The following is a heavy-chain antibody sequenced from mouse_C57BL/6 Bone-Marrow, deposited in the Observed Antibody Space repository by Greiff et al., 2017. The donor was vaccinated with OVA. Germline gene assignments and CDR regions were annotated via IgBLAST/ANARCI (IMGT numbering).Heavy chain of an antibody. CDR2: INPNNGGT. CDR1: GYTFTDYY. V-gene: IGHV1-26*01. J-gene: IGHJ4*01. CDR3: ARWLLRDYAMDY. Sequence: VQLQQSGPELVKPGASVKISCKASGYTFTDYYMNWVKQSHGKSLEWIGDINPNNGGTSYNQKFKDKATLTVDKSSSTAYMELRSLTSEDSAVYYCARWLLRDYAMDYWGQGTSVTVSS. D-gene: IGHD2-3*01.